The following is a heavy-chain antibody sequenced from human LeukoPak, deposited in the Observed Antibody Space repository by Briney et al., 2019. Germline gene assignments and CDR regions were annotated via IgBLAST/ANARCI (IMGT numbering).Heavy chain of an antibody. J-gene: IGHJ4*02. V-gene: IGHV1-18*01. CDR2: ISAYNGNT. D-gene: IGHD6-19*01. CDR1: GYTFTSYG. CDR3: ARVVPGIAVAGRGFDY. Sequence: ASVKVSCKASGYTFTSYGISWVRQAPGLGLEWMGWISAYNGNTNYAQKLQGRVTMTTDTSTSTAYMELRSLRSDDTAVYYCARVVPGIAVAGRGFDYWGQGTLVTVSS.